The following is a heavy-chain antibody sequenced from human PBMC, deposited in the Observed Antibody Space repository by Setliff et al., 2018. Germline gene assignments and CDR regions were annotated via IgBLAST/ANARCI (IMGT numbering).Heavy chain of an antibody. Sequence: GESLKISCKGSGYSFTDYWIGWVRQMPGKGLEWIGIIFPANPETRYSPSFQGQVTISADRSTRTAYLQWSSLKASDTAFYYCARSDYGDYFAWDSYGMDVWGQGTTVTVSS. CDR3: ARSDYGDYFAWDSYGMDV. J-gene: IGHJ6*02. CDR1: GYSFTDYW. D-gene: IGHD4-17*01. CDR2: IFPANPET. V-gene: IGHV5-51*01.